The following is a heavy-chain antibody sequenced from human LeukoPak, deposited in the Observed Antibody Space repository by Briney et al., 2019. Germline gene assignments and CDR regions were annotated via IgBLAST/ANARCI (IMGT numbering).Heavy chain of an antibody. CDR1: GFTVSSNY. D-gene: IGHD3-9*01. Sequence: PGGSLRLSCAASGFTVSSNYMSWVRQAPGKGLEWVSVIYSGGSTYYADSVKGRFTISRDNSKNTLSLQMNSLRAEDTAVYFCARDYDILTGSAFDIWGQGTMVTVSS. CDR3: ARDYDILTGSAFDI. J-gene: IGHJ3*02. CDR2: IYSGGST. V-gene: IGHV3-53*01.